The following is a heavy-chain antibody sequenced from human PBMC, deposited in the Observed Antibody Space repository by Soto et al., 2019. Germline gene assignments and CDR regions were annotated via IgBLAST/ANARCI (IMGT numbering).Heavy chain of an antibody. V-gene: IGHV3-30*18. Sequence: PGGSLRLSWAASGFTFRSYGMHWVRQAPCKGLEWVAVRSYDGSNKYYADAVKGRFTISRDNSKNTLYLQMNSLRAEDTAVYYCAKAQDIVVVAADLPAYDLSGQGTMVSVSS. CDR3: AKAQDIVVVAADLPAYDL. CDR1: GFTFRSYG. CDR2: RSYDGSNK. J-gene: IGHJ3*01. D-gene: IGHD2-2*02.